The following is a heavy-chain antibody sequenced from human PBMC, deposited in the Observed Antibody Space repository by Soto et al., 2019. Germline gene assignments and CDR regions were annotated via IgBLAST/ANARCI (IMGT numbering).Heavy chain of an antibody. V-gene: IGHV1-69*02. CDR1: GGTFSSYT. D-gene: IGHD5-12*01. CDR3: ARAGARDGYNPTLYYYCGMDV. J-gene: IGHJ6*02. CDR2: IIPILGIA. Sequence: QVQLVQSGAEVKKPGSSVKVSCKASGGTFSSYTISWVRQAPGQGLEWMGRIIPILGIANYAQKFQGRVTITADKSTSTAYMELSSLRSEDTAVYYCARAGARDGYNPTLYYYCGMDVWGQGTTVTVSS.